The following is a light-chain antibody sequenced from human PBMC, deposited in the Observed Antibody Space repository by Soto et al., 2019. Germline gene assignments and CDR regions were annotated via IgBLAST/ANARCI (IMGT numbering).Light chain of an antibody. J-gene: IGKJ1*01. CDR3: QQYAGSPST. CDR1: QSVSSY. CDR2: DAS. Sequence: EIVLTQSPATLSLSPGERATLSCRASQSVSSYLAWYQQKPGQAPRLLIYDASNRATGIPARFSGSGSGTDFTLTISSLEPEDFAVYYCQQYAGSPSTFGQGTKVEI. V-gene: IGKV3-11*01.